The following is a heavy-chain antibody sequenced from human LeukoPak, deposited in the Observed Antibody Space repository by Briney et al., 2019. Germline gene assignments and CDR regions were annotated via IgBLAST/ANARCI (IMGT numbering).Heavy chain of an antibody. CDR3: ARKEAVPGAGGFDF. CDR2: VYFSGST. J-gene: IGHJ4*02. D-gene: IGHD6-19*01. V-gene: IGHV4-59*01. CDR1: GDSINGYY. Sequence: PSETLSLTCTVSGDSINGYYWTWLRQPPGKGLEWIGHVYFSGSTNHNPSLKSRVTISINTSKNQFSLNLNSVTAADTAVYYCARKEAVPGAGGFDFWGQGTLVTVSS.